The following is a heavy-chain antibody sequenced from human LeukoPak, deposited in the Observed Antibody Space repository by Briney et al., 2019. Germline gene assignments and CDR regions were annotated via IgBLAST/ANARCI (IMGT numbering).Heavy chain of an antibody. D-gene: IGHD4-17*01. CDR2: ISAYNGHT. CDR1: GYSFISYA. Sequence: GASVKVSCKASGYSFISYAISWVRQAPGQGLEWMGWISAYNGHTNYAQKLQGRVTMTTDTSTSTAYMELRSLRSDDTAVYYCARDDYGVPQYYFDYWGQGILVTVSS. V-gene: IGHV1-18*01. J-gene: IGHJ4*02. CDR3: ARDDYGVPQYYFDY.